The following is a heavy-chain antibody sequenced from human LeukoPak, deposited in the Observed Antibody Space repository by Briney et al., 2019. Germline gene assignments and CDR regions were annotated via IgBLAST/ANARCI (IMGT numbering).Heavy chain of an antibody. CDR2: ISAYNGNT. CDR3: ARVSGQYSMGHYYYYYMDV. J-gene: IGHJ6*03. D-gene: IGHD1-26*01. Sequence: GASVKVSCKASGYTFSSYGITWVRQAPGQGLEWMGWISAYNGNTNYAQKFQGRVTMTTDTSTNTAYMELRSLRSDDTAMYYCARVSGQYSMGHYYYYYMDVWGKGTTVTISS. V-gene: IGHV1-18*01. CDR1: GYTFSSYG.